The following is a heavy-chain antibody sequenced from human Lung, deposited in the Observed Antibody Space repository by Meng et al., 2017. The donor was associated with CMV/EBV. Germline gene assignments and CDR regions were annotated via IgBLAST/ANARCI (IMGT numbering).Heavy chain of an antibody. D-gene: IGHD5-12*01. Sequence: SVXVSXXASGGTFSRYGFSWVRQAPGQGLEWTGGIIPIFGTANSAQKFQGRVTITTDESTSTAYMELSSLQFEDTAVYYCARDVSGDEPYYNYAMDVWGQGXTVTVSS. CDR2: IIPIFGTA. J-gene: IGHJ6*02. V-gene: IGHV1-69*05. CDR1: GGTFSRYG. CDR3: ARDVSGDEPYYNYAMDV.